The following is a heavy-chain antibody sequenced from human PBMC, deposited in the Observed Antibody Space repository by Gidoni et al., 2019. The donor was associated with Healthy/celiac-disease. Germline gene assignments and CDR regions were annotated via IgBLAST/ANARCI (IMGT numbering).Heavy chain of an antibody. CDR3: TTEPGGWEQAAFDI. CDR2: IKSKTDGGTT. CDR1: GFTFSNAW. D-gene: IGHD1-26*01. Sequence: EVQLVESGGGLVKPGGSLRLSCAASGFTFSNAWMSWVRQAPGKGLEWVGRIKSKTDGGTTDYAAPVKGRFTSSRDDSKNTLYLQMNSLKTEDTAVYYCTTEPGGWEQAAFDIWGQGTMVTVSS. V-gene: IGHV3-15*01. J-gene: IGHJ3*02.